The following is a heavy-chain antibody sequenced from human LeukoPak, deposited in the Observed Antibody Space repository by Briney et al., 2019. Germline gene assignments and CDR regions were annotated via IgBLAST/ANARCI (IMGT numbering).Heavy chain of an antibody. J-gene: IGHJ6*03. CDR1: GCTFTGYY. D-gene: IGHD4/OR15-4a*01. Sequence: ASVKVSCKASGCTFTGYYMHWVRQAPGQGLEWMGWINPNSGGTNYAQKFQGRVTMTRDTSISTAYMELSRLRSDDTAVYYCARGVSVGLSGPIYYYYYMDVWGKGTTVTVSS. V-gene: IGHV1-2*02. CDR3: ARGVSVGLSGPIYYYYYMDV. CDR2: INPNSGGT.